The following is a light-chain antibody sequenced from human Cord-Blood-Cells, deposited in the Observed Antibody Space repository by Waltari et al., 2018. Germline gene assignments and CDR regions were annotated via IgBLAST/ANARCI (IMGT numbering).Light chain of an antibody. Sequence: DIQMTQSPSSLSASVGDRVTINCRASQSISSYLNWYQQKPGKAPQLLIYAASSLQSGVPSMFSGSGSGTDFTLTISSLQPEDFATYYCQQSYSTLAYSFGQGTKREIK. CDR3: QQSYSTLAYS. CDR1: QSISSY. V-gene: IGKV1-39*01. J-gene: IGKJ2*03. CDR2: AAS.